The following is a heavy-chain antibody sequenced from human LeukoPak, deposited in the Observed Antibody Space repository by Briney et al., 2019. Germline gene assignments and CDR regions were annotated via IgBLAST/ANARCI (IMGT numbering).Heavy chain of an antibody. CDR2: ISYDGSNK. D-gene: IGHD2-15*01. CDR3: ARDHIVAGSVYFDY. J-gene: IGHJ4*02. Sequence: PGRSLRLSCAAYGFTFSSYAMHWVRQAPGKGLEWVAVISYDGSNKYYADSVKGRFTISRDNSKNTLYLQMNSLRAEDTAVYYCARDHIVAGSVYFDYWGQGTLVTVSS. CDR1: GFTFSSYA. V-gene: IGHV3-30*01.